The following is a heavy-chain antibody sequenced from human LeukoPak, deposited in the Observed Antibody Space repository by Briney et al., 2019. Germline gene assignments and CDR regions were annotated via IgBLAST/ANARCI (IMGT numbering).Heavy chain of an antibody. CDR1: GFTFSSYS. CDR2: ISSSSSYI. J-gene: IGHJ4*02. Sequence: GGSLRLSCAASGFTFSSYSMNWVRQAPGKGLEWVSSISSSSSYIYYADSVKGRFTISRDNSKNTLYLQMSSLRAEDTAVYYCAKEVVVAAHDYWGQGTLVTVSS. D-gene: IGHD2-15*01. V-gene: IGHV3-21*04. CDR3: AKEVVVAAHDY.